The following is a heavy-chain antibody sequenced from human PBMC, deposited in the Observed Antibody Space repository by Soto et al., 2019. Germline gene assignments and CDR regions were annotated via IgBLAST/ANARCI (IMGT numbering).Heavy chain of an antibody. CDR2: IYPGDSDT. J-gene: IGHJ4*02. CDR3: ARPSRTAESSRCYYY. D-gene: IGHD6-19*01. Sequence: GESLKISCKGSGYSFTSYWIGWVRQMPGKGLEWMGIIYPGDSDTRYSPSFQGQVTISANKSISTAYLQWSSLKDSDTAMYYCARPSRTAESSRCYYYWGQGTLVTVSS. V-gene: IGHV5-51*01. CDR1: GYSFTSYW.